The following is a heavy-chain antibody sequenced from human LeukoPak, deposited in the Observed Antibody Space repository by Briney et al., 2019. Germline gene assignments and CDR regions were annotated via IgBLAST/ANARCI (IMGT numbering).Heavy chain of an antibody. CDR1: GFTFSGSW. J-gene: IGHJ4*02. CDR2: INSDGSST. CDR3: ARAIGLDFDF. D-gene: IGHD2/OR15-2a*01. Sequence: GGSLRLSCIASGFTFSGSWMHWVRQVPGKGLEWVSRINSDGSSTAYADSVKGRFTISRDNAKTMLYLQMNSLRADDTAMYYCARAIGLDFDFWGQGTLVTVSS. V-gene: IGHV3-74*01.